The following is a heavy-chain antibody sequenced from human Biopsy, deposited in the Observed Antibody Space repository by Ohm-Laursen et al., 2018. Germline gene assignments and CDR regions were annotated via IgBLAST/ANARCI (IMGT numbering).Heavy chain of an antibody. Sequence: GTLSLTCAVFGKTFSDYQWSWIRQPPGKGLEWIGQINQAGTTNYNPSLKSRVSITADASKYEFSLRLTSVTAADTAVYLCGNEVHGRDYWGLGAQVTVSS. CDR2: INQAGTT. J-gene: IGHJ4*02. CDR3: GNEVHGRDY. V-gene: IGHV4-34*08. D-gene: IGHD2-15*01. CDR1: GKTFSDYQ.